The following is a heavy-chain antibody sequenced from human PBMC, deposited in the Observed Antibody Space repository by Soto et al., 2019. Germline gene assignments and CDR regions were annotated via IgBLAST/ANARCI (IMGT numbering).Heavy chain of an antibody. J-gene: IGHJ4*02. CDR1: GFTFSIYA. CDR3: ARGVVVAATPPFDY. Sequence: EVQLLESGGGLVQPGGSLRLSCSGSGFTFSIYAMSWVRRAPGKGLEWVSAISRSGGSTYYAVSVKGRFTISRDNSKNTLYLQMNSLRAEDTAVYYCARGVVVAATPPFDYWGQGTLVTVSS. CDR2: ISRSGGST. D-gene: IGHD2-15*01. V-gene: IGHV3-23*01.